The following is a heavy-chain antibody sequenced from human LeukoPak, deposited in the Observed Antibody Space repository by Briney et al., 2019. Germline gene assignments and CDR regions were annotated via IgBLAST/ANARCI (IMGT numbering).Heavy chain of an antibody. Sequence: GGSLRLSCAASGFTFSPYAMGWVRQAPGKGLEWVSVISGGGGSVAYYADSVKGRFAISRDDSMTTVYLQVNSLRAEDTAVYYCARGGGVVTVIDYWGQGTLVTVSS. CDR3: ARGGGVVTVIDY. J-gene: IGHJ4*02. CDR1: GFTFSPYA. D-gene: IGHD2-21*02. V-gene: IGHV3-23*01. CDR2: ISGGGGSVA.